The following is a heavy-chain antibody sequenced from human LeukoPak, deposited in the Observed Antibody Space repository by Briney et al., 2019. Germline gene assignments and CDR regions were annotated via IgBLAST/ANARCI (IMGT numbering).Heavy chain of an antibody. Sequence: GGSLRLSCAASGLTFSSYAMHWVRQAPGKGLEWVAVISYDGSNKYYADSVKGRFTISRDNSKNTLYLQMNSLGAEDTAVYYCARVVAGAYDYWGQGTLVTVSS. D-gene: IGHD6-19*01. J-gene: IGHJ4*02. CDR3: ARVVAGAYDY. CDR2: ISYDGSNK. V-gene: IGHV3-30*04. CDR1: GLTFSSYA.